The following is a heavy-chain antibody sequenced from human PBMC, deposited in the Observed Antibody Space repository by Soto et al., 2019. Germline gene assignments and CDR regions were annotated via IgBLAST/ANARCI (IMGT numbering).Heavy chain of an antibody. CDR1: GFTFSSYS. Sequence: PGGSLRLSCAASGFTFSSYSMNWVRQAPGKGLEWVSSISSSSSYIYYADSVKGRFTISRDNAKNSLYLQMNSLRAEDTAVYYCARDLIGSSSSLYYYYGIEVWSQRTTVTVSS. V-gene: IGHV3-21*01. J-gene: IGHJ6*02. D-gene: IGHD6-6*01. CDR2: ISSSSSYI. CDR3: ARDLIGSSSSLYYYYGIEV.